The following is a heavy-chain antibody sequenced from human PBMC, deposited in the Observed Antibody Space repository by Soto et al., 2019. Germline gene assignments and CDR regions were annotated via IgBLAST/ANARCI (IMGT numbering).Heavy chain of an antibody. CDR3: VSQRTSVLTQAYFDY. D-gene: IGHD2-8*01. Sequence: SETLSLTCTVSGGSGSNSNYYWGWIRQSPGKGLEWIGSVYYRGRSYSKSSVKSRVTISVDTSKNQFSLNLNSVTASDTAVYFCVSQRTSVLTQAYFDYWGPGALVTVS. J-gene: IGHJ4*02. V-gene: IGHV4-39*01. CDR1: GGSGSNSNYY. CDR2: VYYRGRS.